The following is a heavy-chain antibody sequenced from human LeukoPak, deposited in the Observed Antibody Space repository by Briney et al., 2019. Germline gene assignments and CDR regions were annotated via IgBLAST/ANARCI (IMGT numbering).Heavy chain of an antibody. V-gene: IGHV4-59*01. CDR1: GASISTYY. Sequence: PSETLSLTCIVSGASISTYYWSWFRQPPGKGPEWIGNIYHTGGTNYNPSLKSRVTISVNTSKNQFSLRVTSVTAADTAIYCCAKSAGSKNAFDIWGQGTMVSVCS. J-gene: IGHJ3*02. CDR3: AKSAGSKNAFDI. CDR2: IYHTGGT.